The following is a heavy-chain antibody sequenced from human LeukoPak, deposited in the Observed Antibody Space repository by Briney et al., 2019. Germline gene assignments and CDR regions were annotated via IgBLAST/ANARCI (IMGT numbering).Heavy chain of an antibody. V-gene: IGHV3-66*01. CDR1: ESSVGSNY. CDR2: IYSGGST. Sequence: GGSLRLSCAASESSVGSNYMTWVRQAPGKGLEWVSLIYSGGSTYYADSVKGRFTISRDNAKDSLYLQMNSLTAEDTAMYYCLRAYHPGGWFDPWGQGTLVTVSS. J-gene: IGHJ5*02. D-gene: IGHD2-21*01. CDR3: LRAYHPGGWFDP.